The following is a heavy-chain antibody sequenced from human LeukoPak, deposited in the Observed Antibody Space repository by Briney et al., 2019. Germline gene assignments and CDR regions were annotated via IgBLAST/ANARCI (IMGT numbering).Heavy chain of an antibody. J-gene: IGHJ3*02. Sequence: GGSLRLSWAASGFTFSSYSMNWVRQAPGKGLEWVSYISSSSSTIYYADSVKGRFTISRDNAKNSLYLQMNSLRAEDTAVYYCAREWGDFDAFDIWGQGTMVTVSS. CDR3: AREWGDFDAFDI. D-gene: IGHD3-16*01. V-gene: IGHV3-48*01. CDR1: GFTFSSYS. CDR2: ISSSSSTI.